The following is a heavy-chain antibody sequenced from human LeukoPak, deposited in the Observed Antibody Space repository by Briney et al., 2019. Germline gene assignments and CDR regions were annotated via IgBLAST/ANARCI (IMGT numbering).Heavy chain of an antibody. CDR2: ISTSGTTI. D-gene: IGHD3-10*01. CDR3: ARDSAHRYSRTVRGADAFDI. J-gene: IGHJ3*02. Sequence: GGSLRLSCAASGFTFSDYYMTWIRQAPGKGLEWVSYISTSGTTIYYADSVKGRFTISRDNAKNSLYLQMNSLRAEDTAVYYCARDSAHRYSRTVRGADAFDIWGQGTMVTVSS. V-gene: IGHV3-11*01. CDR1: GFTFSDYY.